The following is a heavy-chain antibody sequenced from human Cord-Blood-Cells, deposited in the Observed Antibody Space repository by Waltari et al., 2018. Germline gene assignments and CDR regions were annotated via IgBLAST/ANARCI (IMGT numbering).Heavy chain of an antibody. V-gene: IGHV2-5*01. CDR3: AHIVHWAELSSSWFFFDY. D-gene: IGHD6-13*01. Sequence: QITLKESGPTLVKPTQTLTLTCTFSGFSLSTSGVGVGWIRQPPGKALGWLALIYWNDDKRYSPALKSRLTISKDTSKSQVVLTMTNMEPVDTATYYGAHIVHWAELSSSWFFFDYWGQGTLVTVSS. CDR1: GFSLSTSGVG. CDR2: IYWNDDK. J-gene: IGHJ4*02.